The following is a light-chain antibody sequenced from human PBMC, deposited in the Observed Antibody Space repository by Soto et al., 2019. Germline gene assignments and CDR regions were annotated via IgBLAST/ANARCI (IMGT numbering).Light chain of an antibody. Sequence: EIVMTQSPATLSVSAGERATLACRASQGVSSDLAWYQQKPGQAPRLLLYGASTRAPAIPAGFSGSGSGTEFTLTISSLQSEDFAVYYCQQYNNWPRTFGQGTKVEIK. CDR3: QQYNNWPRT. CDR1: QGVSSD. V-gene: IGKV3-15*01. J-gene: IGKJ1*01. CDR2: GAS.